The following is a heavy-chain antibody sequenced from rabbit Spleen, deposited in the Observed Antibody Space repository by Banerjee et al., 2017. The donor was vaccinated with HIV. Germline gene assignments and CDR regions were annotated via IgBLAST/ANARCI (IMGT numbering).Heavy chain of an antibody. J-gene: IGHJ4*01. V-gene: IGHV1S40*01. CDR2: IYADRSGST. CDR3: ARGSAAMTMVITGYYLNL. D-gene: IGHD2-1*01. Sequence: QSLEESGGDLVKPEGSPTLTCTASGFSFSSSYYMCWVRQAPGKGLECIACIYADRSGSTYYANWAKGRFTISRTSSTTVTLEMTSLTAADTATYFCARGSAAMTMVITGYYLNLWGPGTLVTVS. CDR1: GFSFSSSYY.